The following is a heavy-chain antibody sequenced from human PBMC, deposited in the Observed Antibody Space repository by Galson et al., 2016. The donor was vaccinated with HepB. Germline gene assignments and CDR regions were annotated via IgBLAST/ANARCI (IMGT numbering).Heavy chain of an antibody. D-gene: IGHD2-2*01. V-gene: IGHV3-9*01. CDR2: ISWNSRDT. CDR1: GFTFSSFS. Sequence: SLRLSCAASGFTFSSFSMNWVRQAPGKGLEWVSGISWNSRDTGYADSVKGRFTISRDNAKNSLYLQMNSLRPEDTAFYYCAKGLPAYCSTTTCYDYWGQGTLVTVSS. J-gene: IGHJ4*02. CDR3: AKGLPAYCSTTTCYDY.